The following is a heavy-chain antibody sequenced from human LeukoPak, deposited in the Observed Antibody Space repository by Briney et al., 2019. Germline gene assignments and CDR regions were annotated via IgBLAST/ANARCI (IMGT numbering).Heavy chain of an antibody. J-gene: IGHJ4*02. Sequence: GGSLRLSCAASGFTFSSYWMHWVRHAPGKGLVWFSRINSDGSSTSYADSVKGRFTISRDNAKNTLHLQMNSLRAEDTAVYYCALRITMVRGVSCWGQGTLVTVSS. CDR1: GFTFSSYW. CDR2: INSDGSST. CDR3: ALRITMVRGVSC. D-gene: IGHD3-10*01. V-gene: IGHV3-74*01.